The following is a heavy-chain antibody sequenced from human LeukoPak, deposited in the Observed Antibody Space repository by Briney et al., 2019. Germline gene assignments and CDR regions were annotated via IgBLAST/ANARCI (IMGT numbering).Heavy chain of an antibody. CDR2: IYYSGST. Sequence: PSETLSLTCTVPGGSISSYYWSWIRQPPGKGLEWIGYIYYSGSTNYNPSLKSRVTISVDTSKNQFSLKLSSVTAADTAVYYCARVNYYDSSGYYWNFDYWGQGTLVTVSS. CDR3: ARVNYYDSSGYYWNFDY. J-gene: IGHJ4*02. V-gene: IGHV4-59*01. CDR1: GGSISSYY. D-gene: IGHD3-22*01.